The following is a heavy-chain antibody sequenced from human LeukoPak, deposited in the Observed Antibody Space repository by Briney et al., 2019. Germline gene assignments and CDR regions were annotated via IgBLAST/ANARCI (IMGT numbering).Heavy chain of an antibody. CDR1: GFTFSSYA. Sequence: GGSLRLSCAASGFTFSSYAMHWVRQAPGKGLEWVAVISYDGSNKYYADSAKGRFTISRDNSKNTLYLQMNSLRAEDTAVYYCARAEWLTSFDYWGQGTLVTVSS. J-gene: IGHJ4*02. CDR2: ISYDGSNK. CDR3: ARAEWLTSFDY. D-gene: IGHD6-19*01. V-gene: IGHV3-30*04.